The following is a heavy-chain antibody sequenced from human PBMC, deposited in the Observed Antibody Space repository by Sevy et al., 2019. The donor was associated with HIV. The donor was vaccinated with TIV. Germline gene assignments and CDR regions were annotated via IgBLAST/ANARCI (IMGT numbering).Heavy chain of an antibody. CDR2: TYYRSKWYN. J-gene: IGHJ6*02. CDR1: WNSVSSNSAA. Sequence: SQTLSLTCAISWNSVSSNSAAWNWIRQSPSRGLEWLGRTYYRSKWYNDYAVSVKSRITINPETSKNQFSLQLNSVTPEDTAVYYCARGDYFGSGISNYYYYGMDVWGQGTTVTVSS. CDR3: ARGDYFGSGISNYYYYGMDV. D-gene: IGHD3-10*01. V-gene: IGHV6-1*01.